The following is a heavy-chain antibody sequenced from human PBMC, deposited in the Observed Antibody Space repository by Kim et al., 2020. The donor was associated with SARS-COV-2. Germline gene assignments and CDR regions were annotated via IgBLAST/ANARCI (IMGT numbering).Heavy chain of an antibody. CDR3: ARGYDFWSGYPYYYYYYMDV. D-gene: IGHD3-3*01. CDR1: GFTFSSYS. V-gene: IGHV3-21*01. Sequence: GGSLRLSCAASGFTFSSYSMNWVRQAPGKGLEWVSSISSSSSYIYYADSVKCRFTISRDNAKNSLYLQMNSLRAEDTAVYYCARGYDFWSGYPYYYYYYMDVWGKGTTVTVSS. CDR2: ISSSSSYI. J-gene: IGHJ6*03.